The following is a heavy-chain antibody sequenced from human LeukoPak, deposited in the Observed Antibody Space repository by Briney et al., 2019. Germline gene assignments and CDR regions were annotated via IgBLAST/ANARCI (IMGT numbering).Heavy chain of an antibody. Sequence: PSETWSLTCTVSGGSISSYYWSWFRQPPGKGLEWIGYIYYSGSTNYNPSLKSRVTISVDTSKNQFSLRLSSVTAADTAVYYCARAYSSGWGYFDYWGQGTLVTVSS. V-gene: IGHV4-59*01. CDR3: ARAYSSGWGYFDY. CDR1: GGSISSYY. J-gene: IGHJ4*02. D-gene: IGHD6-19*01. CDR2: IYYSGST.